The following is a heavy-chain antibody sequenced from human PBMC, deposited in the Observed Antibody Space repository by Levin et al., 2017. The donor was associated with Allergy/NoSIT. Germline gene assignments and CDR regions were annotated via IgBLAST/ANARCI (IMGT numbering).Heavy chain of an antibody. CDR3: ARVLRFYYYYYMDV. CDR1: GFTFSSYG. CDR2: IWDDGYKK. D-gene: IGHD5-12*01. Sequence: GASVKVSCAASGFTFSSYGMHWVCQAPGKGLEWVAVIWDDGYKKYYADSVKGRFTISRDNSKNTLYLQMNSLRAEDTAVYYCARVLRFYYYYYMDVWGKGTTVTVSS. J-gene: IGHJ6*03. V-gene: IGHV3-33*01.